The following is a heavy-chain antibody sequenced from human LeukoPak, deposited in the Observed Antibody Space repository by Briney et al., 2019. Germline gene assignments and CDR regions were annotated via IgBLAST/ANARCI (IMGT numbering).Heavy chain of an antibody. J-gene: IGHJ3*02. CDR1: GGSFSGYY. D-gene: IGHD1-26*01. Sequence: SETLSLTCAVYGGSFSGYYWSWIRQSPEKGLEWIGEISHSGTAKYNPSLGSRATISVDPSKNQFSLMVKSVTAADTALYYCARAMYSATWTDAFDIWGRGTMVIVSS. CDR3: ARAMYSATWTDAFDI. V-gene: IGHV4-34*01. CDR2: ISHSGTA.